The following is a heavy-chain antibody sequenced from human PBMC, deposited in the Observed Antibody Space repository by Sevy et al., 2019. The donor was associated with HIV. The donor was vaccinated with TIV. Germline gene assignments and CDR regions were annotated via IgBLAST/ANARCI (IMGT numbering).Heavy chain of an antibody. CDR2: IDSTGDTI. CDR3: ARAIYPYSSGYFAAFDI. V-gene: IGHV3-11*01. Sequence: RLSCAASGFSLSDYYMTWIRQAPGKGLQWISYIDSTGDTIYYADSVKGRFTISRDNAKNSLYLQMNSLRAEDTAVYYCARAIYPYSSGYFAAFDIWGQGTMVTVSS. J-gene: IGHJ3*02. D-gene: IGHD3-22*01. CDR1: GFSLSDYY.